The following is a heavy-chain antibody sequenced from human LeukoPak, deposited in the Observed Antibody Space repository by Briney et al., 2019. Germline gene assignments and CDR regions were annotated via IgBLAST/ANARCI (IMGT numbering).Heavy chain of an antibody. CDR3: ARNQAVAANRGASDV. V-gene: IGHV4-28*01. D-gene: IGHD6-19*01. CDR1: GYSISRNNW. J-gene: IGHJ3*01. CDR2: IYYNENT. Sequence: SDTLSLTCAVSGYSISRNNWWAWVRQPPGKGLEWIGYIYYNENTYYNPYNPSLTSRVTMSVDTSKNQFSLKLDSVTEIDTATYYCARNQAVAANRGASDVWGQGTMVTVSS.